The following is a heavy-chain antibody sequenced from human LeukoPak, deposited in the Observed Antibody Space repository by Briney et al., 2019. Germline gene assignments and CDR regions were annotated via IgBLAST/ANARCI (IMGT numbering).Heavy chain of an antibody. J-gene: IGHJ4*02. Sequence: SETLSLTCTVSGDSISSSSFYWGWIRQPPGKGLEWIGNMYYSGSTYYNPSLKSRVTISVDKSKNQFSLKLSSVTAADTAVYYCARDGAQWGQGTLVTVSS. CDR1: GDSISSSSFY. V-gene: IGHV4-39*07. D-gene: IGHD3-10*01. CDR2: MYYSGST. CDR3: ARDGAQ.